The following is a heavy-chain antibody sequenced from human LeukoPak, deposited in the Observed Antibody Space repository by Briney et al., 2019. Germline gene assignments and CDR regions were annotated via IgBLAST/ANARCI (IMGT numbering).Heavy chain of an antibody. CDR1: GFTFSSYS. CDR2: ISSSSSTI. D-gene: IGHD3-3*01. Sequence: GGSLRLSCAASGFTFSSYSMNWVRQAPGKGLEWVSYISSSSSTIYYADSVKGRFTISRDNAKNSLYLQMNSLRAEDTAVYYCARDDWDDFWSGHYTFDYWGQGTLVTVSS. J-gene: IGHJ4*02. CDR3: ARDDWDDFWSGHYTFDY. V-gene: IGHV3-48*01.